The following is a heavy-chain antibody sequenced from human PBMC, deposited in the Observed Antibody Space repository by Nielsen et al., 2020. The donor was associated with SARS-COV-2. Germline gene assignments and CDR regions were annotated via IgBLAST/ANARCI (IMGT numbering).Heavy chain of an antibody. Sequence: GESLKISCAASGFTVSSNYMSWVRQAPGKGLEWVSVIYSGGSTYYADSVKGRFTISRDNSKNTLYLQMNSLRAEDTAVYYCARAAAGTLGYWGQGTLVTVSS. V-gene: IGHV3-66*01. D-gene: IGHD6-13*01. CDR2: IYSGGST. J-gene: IGHJ4*02. CDR3: ARAAAGTLGY. CDR1: GFTVSSNY.